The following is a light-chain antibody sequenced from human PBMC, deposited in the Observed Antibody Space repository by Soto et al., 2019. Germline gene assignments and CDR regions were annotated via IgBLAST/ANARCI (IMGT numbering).Light chain of an antibody. CDR3: SSYAPTTIL. CDR1: SSDIGSYNY. J-gene: IGLJ2*01. CDR2: DVT. Sequence: QSALTQPASVSGSPGQSITIPCTGTSSDIGSYNYVSWYQHYPGKAPKLIIYDVTNRPSGVSNRFSGSKSDNTASLTISGLQADDEADYYCSSYAPTTILFGGGTKLTVL. V-gene: IGLV2-14*03.